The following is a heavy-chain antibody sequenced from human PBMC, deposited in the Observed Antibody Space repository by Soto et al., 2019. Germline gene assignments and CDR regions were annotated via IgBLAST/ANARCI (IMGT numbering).Heavy chain of an antibody. J-gene: IGHJ4*02. CDR3: ARIDPACNYVLGAIDY. CDR1: GGSISSSSYY. CDR2: IYYSGST. Sequence: QLQLQESGPGLVKPSETLSLTCTVSGGSISSSSYYLGWIRQPPGKVLAWIGSIYYSGSTHYHPSLKRRFTISLETSKNQFPLKLSSVTAANTAGYYCARIDPACNYVLGAIDYWGQGTLVTVSS. D-gene: IGHD4-4*01. V-gene: IGHV4-39*01.